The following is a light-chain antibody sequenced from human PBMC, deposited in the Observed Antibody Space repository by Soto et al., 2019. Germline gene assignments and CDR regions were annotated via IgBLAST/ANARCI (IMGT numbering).Light chain of an antibody. CDR1: QSVSSN. Sequence: EIVMTQSPVTLSVSPGERATLSCRASQSVSSNLAWYQQKPVQAPRLLIYGASTRATGIPARFGGSGSGTEFTLTISSLQSEDFAIYYCQQYNNWPPWTFGQGTKVEIK. J-gene: IGKJ1*01. V-gene: IGKV3-15*01. CDR3: QQYNNWPPWT. CDR2: GAS.